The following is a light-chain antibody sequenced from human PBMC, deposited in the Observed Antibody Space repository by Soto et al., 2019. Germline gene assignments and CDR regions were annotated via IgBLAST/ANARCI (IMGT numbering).Light chain of an antibody. CDR3: QQYKDYTYT. J-gene: IGKJ2*01. CDR2: DAS. V-gene: IGKV1-5*01. Sequence: DIQMTQSPATLSASVGDRVTITCRASQRVDRWLAWYQQKPGQAPKLLLSDASTLESGVPSRFSGSGSVTEFTLTITSLQPDDFATYYCQQYKDYTYTFGQGTRVESK. CDR1: QRVDRW.